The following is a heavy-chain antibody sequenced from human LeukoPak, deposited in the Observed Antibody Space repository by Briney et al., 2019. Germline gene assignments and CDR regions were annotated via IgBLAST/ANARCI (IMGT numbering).Heavy chain of an antibody. J-gene: IGHJ1*01. CDR1: GITFSKYA. D-gene: IGHD4-17*01. CDR3: ARDVTNISVEYLQH. CDR2: ISSSGSST. V-gene: IGHV3-23*01. Sequence: GGSLRLSCAASGITFSKYAMSWVRQAPGKGLGWVSGISSSGSSTYYADSVKGRFTISRDNSKNTLYLQMNSLRAEDTAVYYCARDVTNISVEYLQHWGQGTLVTVSS.